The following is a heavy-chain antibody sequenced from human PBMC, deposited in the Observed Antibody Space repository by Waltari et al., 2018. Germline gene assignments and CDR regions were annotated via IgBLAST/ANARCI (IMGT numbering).Heavy chain of an antibody. D-gene: IGHD3-10*01. Sequence: EVQVVESGGGLVQPGGSLRLSCVASGFTFRNYWMSWVRQAPGKGLEWVANIKPDGSEKNHVDSVKGRFTISRDNAKNSLYLQMNSLRAEDTAVYYCVQGGFYYADWGQGTLVTVSS. CDR1: GFTFRNYW. CDR2: IKPDGSEK. CDR3: VQGGFYYAD. J-gene: IGHJ4*02. V-gene: IGHV3-7*01.